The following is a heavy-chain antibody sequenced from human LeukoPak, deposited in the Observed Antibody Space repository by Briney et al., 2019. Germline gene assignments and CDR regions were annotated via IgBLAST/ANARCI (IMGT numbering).Heavy chain of an antibody. CDR3: ARVSPTYYDFWSGNPNWFDP. V-gene: IGHV4-59*01. CDR1: GDSISSYY. J-gene: IGHJ5*02. Sequence: SETLSLTCTVSGDSISSYYWSWIRQPPGKGLEWIGYIYYSGNTNYNPSLKSRVTISVDTSKNQFSLKLSSVTAADTAVYYCARVSPTYYDFWSGNPNWFDPWGQGTLVTVSS. CDR2: IYYSGNT. D-gene: IGHD3-3*01.